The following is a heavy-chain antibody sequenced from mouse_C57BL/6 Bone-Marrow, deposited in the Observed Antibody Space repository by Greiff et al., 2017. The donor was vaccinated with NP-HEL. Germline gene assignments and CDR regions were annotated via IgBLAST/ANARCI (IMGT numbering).Heavy chain of an antibody. D-gene: IGHD3-2*02. J-gene: IGHJ3*01. V-gene: IGHV1-64*01. CDR1: GYTFTSYW. CDR3: ARRQLRLRWFAY. CDR2: IHPNSGST. Sequence: VKLQQPGAELVKPGASVKLSCKASGYTFTSYWMHWVKQRPGQGLEWIGMIHPNSGSTNYNEKFKSKATLTVDKSSSTAYMQLSSLTSEDSAVYYCARRQLRLRWFAYWGQGTLVTVSA.